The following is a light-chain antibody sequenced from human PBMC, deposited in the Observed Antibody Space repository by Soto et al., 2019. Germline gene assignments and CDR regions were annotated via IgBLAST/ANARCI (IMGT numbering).Light chain of an antibody. CDR1: QRISTY. CDR2: DAS. Sequence: DIPMTQSPSSLSASVGDRVTITCRASQRISTYLNWYQQKPGKAPKFLIYDASNLQSGLPSRFSGGGSGTDFTLTISSLQPEDFATYYCQQSYSTPRTFGQGTKVDIK. V-gene: IGKV1-39*01. J-gene: IGKJ1*01. CDR3: QQSYSTPRT.